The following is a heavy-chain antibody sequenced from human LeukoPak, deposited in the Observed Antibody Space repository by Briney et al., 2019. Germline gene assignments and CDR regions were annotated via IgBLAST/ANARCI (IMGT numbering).Heavy chain of an antibody. CDR3: SSRGGSPPPLDS. CDR2: IIPAVGTP. J-gene: IGHJ4*02. D-gene: IGHD3-10*01. Sequence: SVKVSCKASRGTVSNLAFSWVRHAPGQGLEWMGGIIPAVGTPSYPQRLRGIATSSKNESNSLVHLELSLLSAEATAVYFLSSRGGSPPPLDSWGQGTLV. V-gene: IGHV1-69*05. CDR1: RGTVSNLA.